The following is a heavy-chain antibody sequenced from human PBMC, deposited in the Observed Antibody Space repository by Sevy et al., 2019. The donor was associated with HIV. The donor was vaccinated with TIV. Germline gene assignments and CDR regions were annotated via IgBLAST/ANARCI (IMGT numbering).Heavy chain of an antibody. V-gene: IGHV4-38-2*01. D-gene: IGHD3-22*01. CDR1: AYSISSGYY. CDR3: ARTPSSYDSSGRYYPWFDP. CDR2: IFHSGST. Sequence: SETLSLTCAVSAYSISSGYYWGWIRQPPGKGLEWIGSIFHSGSTYYNPSLKSRVTISVDTSKNQFSLKLSSVTAADTAVYFCARTPSSYDSSGRYYPWFDPWGQGTLVTVSS. J-gene: IGHJ5*02.